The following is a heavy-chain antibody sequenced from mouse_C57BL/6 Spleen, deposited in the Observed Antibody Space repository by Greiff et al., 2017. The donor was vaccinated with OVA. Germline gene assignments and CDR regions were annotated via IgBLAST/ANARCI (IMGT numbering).Heavy chain of an antibody. CDR1: GYAFSSYW. CDR2: IYPGDGDP. V-gene: IGHV1-80*01. CDR3: ARLTDYAMDD. D-gene: IGHD4-1*01. Sequence: QVQLKQSGAELVKPGASVKISCKASGYAFSSYWMNWVKQRPGTGLEWIGQIYPGDGDPNYNGKFKGKATLTADKSSSTAYMQLSSLTSEDSAVYFCARLTDYAMDDWGQGTSVTVSS. J-gene: IGHJ4*01.